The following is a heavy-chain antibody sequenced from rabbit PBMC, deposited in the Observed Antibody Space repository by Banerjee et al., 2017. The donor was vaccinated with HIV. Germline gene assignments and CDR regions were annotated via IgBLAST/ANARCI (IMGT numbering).Heavy chain of an antibody. CDR2: IYTSSGST. Sequence: QQQLEESGGGLVKPEGTLTLTCKASGIDFSSYYYMCWVRQAPGKGLELIACIYTSSGSTWYASWAKGRFTISKTSSTTVTLQMTSLTAADTATYFCARGADYYVMDYFNLWGPGTLVTVS. J-gene: IGHJ4*01. CDR1: GIDFSSYYY. V-gene: IGHV1S43*01. CDR3: ARGADYYVMDYFNL. D-gene: IGHD1-1*01.